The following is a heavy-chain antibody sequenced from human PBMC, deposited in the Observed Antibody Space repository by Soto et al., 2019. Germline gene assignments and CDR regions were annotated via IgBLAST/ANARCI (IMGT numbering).Heavy chain of an antibody. Sequence: SVKVSCKASGGTFSSYAISWVRQAPGQGLEWMGGIIPIFGTANYAQKFQGRVTITADESTSTAYMELSSLRSEDTAVYYCARDRRDGYNYGYYYGMDVWGQGTTVT. CDR3: ARDRRDGYNYGYYYGMDV. J-gene: IGHJ6*02. CDR2: IIPIFGTA. CDR1: GGTFSSYA. D-gene: IGHD5-12*01. V-gene: IGHV1-69*13.